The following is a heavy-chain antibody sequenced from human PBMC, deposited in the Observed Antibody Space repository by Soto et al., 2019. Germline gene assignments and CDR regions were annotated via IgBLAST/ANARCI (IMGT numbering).Heavy chain of an antibody. Sequence: ASVKVSCKASGYTFTGYYMHWVRQAPGHGLEWMGWINPNSGGTNYAQKFQGWVTMTRDTSISTAYMELSRLRSDDTAVYYCARGDIYGKSYGKYYFDYWGKGTLVTLSS. CDR1: GYTFTGYY. CDR2: INPNSGGT. V-gene: IGHV1-2*04. D-gene: IGHD5-18*01. J-gene: IGHJ4*02. CDR3: ARGDIYGKSYGKYYFDY.